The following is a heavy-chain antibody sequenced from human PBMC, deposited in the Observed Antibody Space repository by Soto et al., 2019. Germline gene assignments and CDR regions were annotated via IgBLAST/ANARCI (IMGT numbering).Heavy chain of an antibody. J-gene: IGHJ6*02. Sequence: QVQLVQSGAEVKKPGASVKVSCKASGYTFTTYDISWVRQAPGQGLEWMGRISTYNGNTNYPQSLQGRLTMTTDTSTSTAYMELRNLRSDDKAVYYAARDPYHVQIVNAPNLYGMDVWGQGTTVTVSS. CDR3: ARDPYHVQIVNAPNLYGMDV. CDR1: GYTFTTYD. D-gene: IGHD2-8*01. CDR2: ISTYNGNT. V-gene: IGHV1-18*01.